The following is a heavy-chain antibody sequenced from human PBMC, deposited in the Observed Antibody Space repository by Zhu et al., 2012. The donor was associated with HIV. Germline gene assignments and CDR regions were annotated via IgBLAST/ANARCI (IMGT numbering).Heavy chain of an antibody. Sequence: EVQLVESGGVVVQPGGSLRLSCAASGFTFDDYNMHWVRHVPGKGLEWVSLISWDGGSTYYADSVKGRFIISRDNSKSSLYLQMKNLTTDDTALYYCAKDVTVRWELRGGYFDYWGRGTWSPSPQ. CDR2: ISWDGGST. J-gene: IGHJ4*02. V-gene: IGHV3-43*01. CDR1: GFTFDDYN. CDR3: AKDVTVRWELRGGYFDY. D-gene: IGHD4-23*01.